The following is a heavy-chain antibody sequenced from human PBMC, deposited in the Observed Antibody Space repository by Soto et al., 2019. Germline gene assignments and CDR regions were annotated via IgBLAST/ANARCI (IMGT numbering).Heavy chain of an antibody. J-gene: IGHJ3*02. V-gene: IGHV3-21*01. CDR1: VFTFSSCS. D-gene: IGHD2-15*01. Sequence: WGSLRLACAACVFTFSSCSMNWVRQAPGKGLEWVSSISSSSSYIYYADSVKGRFTIPRDNAKNSLYLQINSLRAEDTAVYYCARTQYRYCSGGSCSEERNASDIWGQGTLATVSS. CDR2: ISSSSSYI. CDR3: ARTQYRYCSGGSCSEERNASDI.